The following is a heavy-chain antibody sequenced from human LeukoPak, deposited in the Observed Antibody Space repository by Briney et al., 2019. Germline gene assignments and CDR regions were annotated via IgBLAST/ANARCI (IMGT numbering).Heavy chain of an antibody. D-gene: IGHD3-9*01. J-gene: IGHJ4*02. CDR3: ARVRYFDWLFKD. V-gene: IGHV3-53*01. CDR1: GFTVSSNY. CDR2: IYSSGST. Sequence: PGGSLRLSCAASGFTVSSNYMSWVRQAPGKGLEWVSVIYSSGSTYYTDSVEGRFTISRDNSKNTLYHQMNSLRAEDTAVYFCARVRYFDWLFKDWGQGTLVTVSS.